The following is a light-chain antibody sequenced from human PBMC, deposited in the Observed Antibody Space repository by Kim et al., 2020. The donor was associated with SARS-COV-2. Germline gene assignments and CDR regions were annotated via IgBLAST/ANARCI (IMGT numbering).Light chain of an antibody. V-gene: IGLV3-1*01. Sequence: VAPGQSATLTCSGDDLGNTYVCWYQQKPGQSPLLVIYQDNKRPSGIPERFSGSNSGNTATLTISATQAMDEADYYCQAWDSRTVIFGGGTKLTVL. J-gene: IGLJ2*01. CDR1: DLGNTY. CDR3: QAWDSRTVI. CDR2: QDN.